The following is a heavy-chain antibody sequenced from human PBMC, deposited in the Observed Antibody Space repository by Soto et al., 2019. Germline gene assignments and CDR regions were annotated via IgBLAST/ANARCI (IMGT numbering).Heavy chain of an antibody. CDR2: AYHTGIT. CDR1: GGSFKSGSYS. J-gene: IGHJ4*02. D-gene: IGHD3-3*01. Sequence: PSETLSLTCTVSGGSFKSGSYSWRWIRQPPGKGLEWIVYAYHTGITSYNPSRKSRVSISMDTSKNQFSLNLDSVTGADTAVYFCARDFAYFDSWGQGTLVTVSS. CDR3: ARDFAYFDS. V-gene: IGHV4-61*01.